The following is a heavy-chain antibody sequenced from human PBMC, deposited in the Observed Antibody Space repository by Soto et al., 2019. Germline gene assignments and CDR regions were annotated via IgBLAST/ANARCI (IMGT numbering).Heavy chain of an antibody. V-gene: IGHV3-48*01. D-gene: IGHD3-22*01. CDR3: ARDQLYYNDISGRPLNAFDV. CDR2: IGIGSSTK. CDR1: GCIFRNYG. J-gene: IGHJ3*01. Sequence: PGGSLRLSCAASGCIFRNYGMNWVRQAPGKGLEWVSYIGIGSSTKYYADSVKGRFTISRDNAKNSLYLQMNSLRAEDTAVYYCARDQLYYNDISGRPLNAFDVWGQGTMVTVSS.